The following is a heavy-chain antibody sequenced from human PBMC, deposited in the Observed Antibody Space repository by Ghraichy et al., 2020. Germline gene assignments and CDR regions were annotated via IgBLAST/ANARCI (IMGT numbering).Heavy chain of an antibody. V-gene: IGHV4-59*01. CDR1: GGSISSYY. D-gene: IGHD6-19*01. CDR3: ARVRDIAVAGADYYYYYGMDV. CDR2: IYYSGST. J-gene: IGHJ6*02. Sequence: SETLSLTCTVSGGSISSYYWSWIRQPPGKGLEWIGYIYYSGSTNYNPSLKSRVTISVDTSKNQFSLKLSSVTAADTAVYYCARVRDIAVAGADYYYYYGMDVWGQGTTVTVSS.